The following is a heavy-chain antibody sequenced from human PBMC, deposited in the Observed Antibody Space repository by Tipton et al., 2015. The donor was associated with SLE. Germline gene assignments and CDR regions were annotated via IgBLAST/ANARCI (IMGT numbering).Heavy chain of an antibody. CDR1: GFTFSSYW. J-gene: IGHJ3*02. CDR3: ARGIVGAGGTFAFDI. V-gene: IGHV3-7*01. Sequence: SLRLSCAASGFTFSSYWMSWVRQAPGKGLEWVANIKQDGSEKYSVDSVKGRFTISRDNAKNSLYLQMNSLRAEDTAVYYCARGIVGAGGTFAFDIWGQGTMVTVSS. D-gene: IGHD1-26*01. CDR2: IKQDGSEK.